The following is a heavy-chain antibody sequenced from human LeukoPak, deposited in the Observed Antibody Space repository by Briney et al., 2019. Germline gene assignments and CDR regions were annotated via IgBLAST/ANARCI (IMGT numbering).Heavy chain of an antibody. D-gene: IGHD1-26*01. CDR2: ISGSGGST. CDR3: AKVAGSYYRGVFDY. Sequence: GGSLRLSCAASGFTFRSYAMSWVRQAPRKGLDWVSAISGSGGSTYYADSVKGRFTISRDNSKNTLYLQMNSLRAEDTAVYYCAKVAGSYYRGVFDYWGQGTLVTVSS. CDR1: GFTFRSYA. V-gene: IGHV3-23*01. J-gene: IGHJ4*02.